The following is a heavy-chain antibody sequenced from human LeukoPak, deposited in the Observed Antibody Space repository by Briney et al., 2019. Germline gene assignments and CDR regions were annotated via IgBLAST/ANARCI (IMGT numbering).Heavy chain of an antibody. D-gene: IGHD3-3*01. Sequence: SETRSLACAVYGGSFGGYYWSWVRQPPGKGREWVGEINHSGSTNYNPSLKSRVTISVDTSKNQFSLKLSSLTAADTAVYYCARGRTIFGVVPGYWGQGTLVTVSS. J-gene: IGHJ4*02. CDR1: GGSFGGYY. CDR2: INHSGST. CDR3: ARGRTIFGVVPGY. V-gene: IGHV4-34*01.